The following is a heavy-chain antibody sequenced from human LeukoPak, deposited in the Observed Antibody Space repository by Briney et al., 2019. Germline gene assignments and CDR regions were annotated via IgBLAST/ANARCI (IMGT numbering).Heavy chain of an antibody. CDR3: ARAYCGGDCLDY. Sequence: NTGGSLRLSCAASGFTFSDYYMSWIRQAPGKGLEWVSYISSSGSTIYYADSVKGRFTISRDNAKNSLYLQMNSLRAEDTAVYYCARAYCGGDCLDYWGQGTLVTVSS. J-gene: IGHJ4*02. CDR1: GFTFSDYY. CDR2: ISSSGSTI. V-gene: IGHV3-11*01. D-gene: IGHD2-21*01.